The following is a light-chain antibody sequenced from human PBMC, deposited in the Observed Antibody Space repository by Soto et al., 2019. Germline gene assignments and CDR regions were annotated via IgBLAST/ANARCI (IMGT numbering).Light chain of an antibody. V-gene: IGLV2-14*01. CDR2: EVS. Sequence: QSPLTQPASVSGSPGQSITISCTGTRADVGGYNYVSWYQQYPGKAPKLMIYEVSYRPSGVSNRFSGSRSGHTASLSISGLQAEDEGDYYCSAYTNVGTLVFGGGTKLTVL. CDR3: SAYTNVGTLV. CDR1: RADVGGYNY. J-gene: IGLJ3*02.